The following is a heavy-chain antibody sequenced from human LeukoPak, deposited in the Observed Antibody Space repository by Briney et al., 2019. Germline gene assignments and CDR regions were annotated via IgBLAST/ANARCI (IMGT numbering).Heavy chain of an antibody. CDR1: GFTFSSYG. Sequence: PGRSLRLSCAASGFTFSSYGMHWVRQAPPKGLEWVAVISYDGSNKYYADSVKGRFTISRDNSKNTLYLQMNSLRAEDTAVYYCATSSSWYEFDYWGQGTLVTVSS. D-gene: IGHD6-13*01. V-gene: IGHV3-30*03. J-gene: IGHJ4*02. CDR2: ISYDGSNK. CDR3: ATSSSWYEFDY.